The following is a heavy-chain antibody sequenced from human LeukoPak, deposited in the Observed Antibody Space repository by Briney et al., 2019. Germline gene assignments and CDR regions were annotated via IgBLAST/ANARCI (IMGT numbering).Heavy chain of an antibody. V-gene: IGHV3-21*01. CDR3: ARVGEYHDSSGYPGY. CDR2: ISSSSSYI. CDR1: GFTFSSYS. J-gene: IGHJ4*02. D-gene: IGHD3-22*01. Sequence: GGSLRLSCAASGFTFSSYSMNWVRQAPGKGLEWVSSISSSSSYIYYADSVKGRFTISRDNAKNSLYLQMNSLRAEDTAVYYCARVGEYHDSSGYPGYWGQGTLVTVSS.